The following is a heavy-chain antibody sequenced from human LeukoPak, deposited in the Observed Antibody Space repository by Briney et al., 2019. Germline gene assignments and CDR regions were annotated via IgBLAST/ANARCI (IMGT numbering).Heavy chain of an antibody. CDR3: ARGNTWSFDS. D-gene: IGHD2/OR15-2a*01. J-gene: IGHJ4*02. Sequence: GGSLRLSCVASGFTLSTYRMHWVRQAPGKGLVWVSRINSDGSATSYADSVMVRFTISRDSAKNTLYLQMNSLRPEDTAVYSCARGNTWSFDSWGPGDLITVSS. V-gene: IGHV3-74*01. CDR2: INSDGSAT. CDR1: GFTLSTYR.